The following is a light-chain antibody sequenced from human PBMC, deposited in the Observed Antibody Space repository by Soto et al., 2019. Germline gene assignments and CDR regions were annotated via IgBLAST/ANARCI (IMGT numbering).Light chain of an antibody. CDR3: SSHTSSNTRV. J-gene: IGLJ1*01. CDR1: SSDVGGYNY. V-gene: IGLV2-14*01. CDR2: EVT. Sequence: QSVLTQPAFVSGSPGQSITISCTGTSSDVGGYNYVSWYQQHPGKAPKLIIYEVTNRPSGISYRFSGSKSGNTASLTISGLQAEDEADYYCSSHTSSNTRVFGTGTKVTVL.